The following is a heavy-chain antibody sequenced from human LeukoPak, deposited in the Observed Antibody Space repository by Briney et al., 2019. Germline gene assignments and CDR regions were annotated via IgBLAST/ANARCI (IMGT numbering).Heavy chain of an antibody. D-gene: IGHD5-24*01. V-gene: IGHV1-69*13. CDR2: IIPTFNTT. CDR3: ARDRGGYNFGDAFDI. J-gene: IGHJ3*02. Sequence: SVKVSCKASGGTFSYYAITWVRQAPGQRLEWMGGIIPTFNTTNYAQRFQDRVTITADESTNTAYMELSSLRSEDTALYFCARDRGGYNFGDAFDIWGQGTMATVSS. CDR1: GGTFSYYA.